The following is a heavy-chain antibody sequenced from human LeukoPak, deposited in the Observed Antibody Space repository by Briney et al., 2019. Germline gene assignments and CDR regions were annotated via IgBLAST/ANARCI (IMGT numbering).Heavy chain of an antibody. CDR1: GFTVSSNY. D-gene: IGHD3-22*01. V-gene: IGHV3-66*01. J-gene: IGHJ3*02. CDR2: IYSGGST. Sequence: GGSLRLSCAASGFTVSSNYMSWVRQAPGKALEWVSVIYSGGSTYYADSVKGRFTISRDNSKNTLYLQMNSLRAEDTAVYYCARDGSGYYDSSGSNDAFDIWGQGTMVTVSS. CDR3: ARDGSGYYDSSGSNDAFDI.